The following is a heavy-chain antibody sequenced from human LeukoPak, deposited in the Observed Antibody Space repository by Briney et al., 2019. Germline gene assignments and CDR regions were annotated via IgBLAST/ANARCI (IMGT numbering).Heavy chain of an antibody. D-gene: IGHD3-22*01. Sequence: GGSLRLSCAASGYTFSDYAMSWVRQVPGKGLEWVSTLSGSGTTTFYANSVKGRFTISRDSSKNTLYLQMNSLRAADTALYYCTKDYDTVGYYSSDYWGQGTLVTVSS. V-gene: IGHV3-23*01. CDR2: LSGSGTTT. J-gene: IGHJ4*02. CDR1: GYTFSDYA. CDR3: TKDYDTVGYYSSDY.